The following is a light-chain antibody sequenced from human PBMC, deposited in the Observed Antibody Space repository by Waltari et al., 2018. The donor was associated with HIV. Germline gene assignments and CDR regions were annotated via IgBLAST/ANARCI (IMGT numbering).Light chain of an antibody. CDR2: EVS. Sequence: QSALPQPASVSGSPGQSITISCIRTSSDVGSYNLVSWYQHHPGKAPKVMIYEVSKRPSGVSNRFSGSKSGSTASLTISGRQAEDEAEYYCCSYAGSSTLIFGGGTNLTVL. J-gene: IGLJ2*01. CDR3: CSYAGSSTLI. V-gene: IGLV2-23*02. CDR1: SSDVGSYNL.